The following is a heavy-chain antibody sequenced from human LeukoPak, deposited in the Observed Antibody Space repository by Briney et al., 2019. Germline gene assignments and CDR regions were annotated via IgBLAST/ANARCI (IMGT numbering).Heavy chain of an antibody. Sequence: ASVKVSCKASGYTFTSYAMNWARQAPGQGLEWMGWIHPSTGNPTYAQGFTGRFVFSLDTSVSTTYLQISSLKAEDTAVYFCARAFQSLGGLSLPDYWGQGTLVTVSS. CDR3: ARAFQSLGGLSLPDY. V-gene: IGHV7-4-1*02. J-gene: IGHJ4*02. CDR2: IHPSTGNP. CDR1: GYTFTSYA. D-gene: IGHD3-16*02.